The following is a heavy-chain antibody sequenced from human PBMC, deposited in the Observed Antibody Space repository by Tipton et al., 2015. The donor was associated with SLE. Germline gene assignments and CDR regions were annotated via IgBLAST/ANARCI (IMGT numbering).Heavy chain of an antibody. CDR3: AKDGWSRSGWFDY. CDR1: GFTFSSYG. V-gene: IGHV3-33*06. Sequence: SLRLSCAASGFTFSSYGMHWVRQAPGKGLEWVAVIWYDGSNKYYADSVKGRFAISRDNSKNTLYLQMNSLRAEDTAAYYCAKDGWSRSGWFDYWGQGTLVTVSP. D-gene: IGHD6-19*01. J-gene: IGHJ4*02. CDR2: IWYDGSNK.